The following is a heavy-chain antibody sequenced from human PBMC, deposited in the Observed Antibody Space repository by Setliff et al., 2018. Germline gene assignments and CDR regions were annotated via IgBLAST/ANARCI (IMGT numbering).Heavy chain of an antibody. CDR3: ARGGASGSYFLANHHAFDI. CDR2: IYHSGST. D-gene: IGHD1-26*01. Sequence: PSETLSLTCAVSGYSIRSGYYWGWIRQPPGKGLEWIGSIYHSGSTYYNPSLKSRVTLSLETSRNQVSLKLSSVTASDTAVYDCARGGASGSYFLANHHAFDIWVQGTMVTASS. V-gene: IGHV4-38-2*01. J-gene: IGHJ3*02. CDR1: GYSIRSGYY.